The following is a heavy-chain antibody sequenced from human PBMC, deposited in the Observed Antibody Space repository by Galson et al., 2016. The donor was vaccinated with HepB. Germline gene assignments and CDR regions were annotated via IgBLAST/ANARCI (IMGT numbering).Heavy chain of an antibody. D-gene: IGHD3-3*01. CDR2: MYSGGDT. Sequence: TLSLTCSVSGGSISSGNYYWSWIRQPAGKGLEWIGRMYSGGDTDYSASLKSRVTISVDTSKNQFSLKLSSVTAADTAVYYCAREDDFWSDAFDIWGQGTMVTVSS. CDR1: GGSISSGNYY. J-gene: IGHJ3*02. V-gene: IGHV4-61*02. CDR3: AREDDFWSDAFDI.